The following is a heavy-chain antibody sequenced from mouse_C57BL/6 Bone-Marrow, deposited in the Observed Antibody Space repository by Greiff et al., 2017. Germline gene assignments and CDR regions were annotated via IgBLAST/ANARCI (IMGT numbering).Heavy chain of an antibody. CDR1: GFTFSDYY. V-gene: IGHV5-12*01. D-gene: IGHD2-3*01. CDR2: ISNGGGST. Sequence: EVQGVESGGGLVQPGGSLKLSCAASGFTFSDYYMYWVRQTPEKRLEWVAYISNGGGSTYYPDTVKGRFTISRDNAKNTLYLQMSRLKSEDTAMYYCARHGGYYPFYAMDYWGQGTSVTVSS. CDR3: ARHGGYYPFYAMDY. J-gene: IGHJ4*01.